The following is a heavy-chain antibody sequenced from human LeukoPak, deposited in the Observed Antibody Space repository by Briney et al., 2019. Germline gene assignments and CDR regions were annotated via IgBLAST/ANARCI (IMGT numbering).Heavy chain of an antibody. V-gene: IGHV1-24*01. D-gene: IGHD3-22*01. CDR1: GGTFSSYA. J-gene: IGHJ4*02. CDR3: ATGYDSSGFDY. CDR2: FDPEDGET. Sequence: ASVKVSCKASGGTFSSYAISWVRQAPGKGLEWMGGFDPEDGETIYAQKFQGRVTMTEDTSTDTAYMELSSLRSEDTAVYYCATGYDSSGFDYWGQGTLVTVSS.